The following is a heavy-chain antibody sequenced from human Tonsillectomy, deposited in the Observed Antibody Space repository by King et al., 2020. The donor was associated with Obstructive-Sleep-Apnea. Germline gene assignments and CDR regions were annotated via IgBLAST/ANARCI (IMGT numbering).Heavy chain of an antibody. CDR2: TKSKTDGGTT. V-gene: IGHV3-15*01. D-gene: IGHD4-11*01. CDR1: GFTFSNAW. J-gene: IGHJ4*02. CDR3: TTTPHYSSLDY. Sequence: QLVQSGGGLVKPGGSLRLSCAASGFTFSNAWMSWVRQAPGKGLEWVGRTKSKTDGGTTDYAAPVKGRFTSSRDDSKNTLYLQMNSLKTEDTAVFYCTTTPHYSSLDYWGQGTLVTVSS.